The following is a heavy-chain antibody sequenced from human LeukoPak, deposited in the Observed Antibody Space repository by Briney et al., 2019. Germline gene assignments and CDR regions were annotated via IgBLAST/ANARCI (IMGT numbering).Heavy chain of an antibody. CDR1: GFTFSSYD. CDR3: AVRFDY. D-gene: IGHD3-16*02. V-gene: IGHV3-23*01. Sequence: GGSLRLSCAASGFTFSSYDMIWVRQAPGKGLEWVSEISGSGGTTYYADSVKGRFTISRDNAKNSLYLQMNSLRAEDTAVYYCAVRFDYWGQGILVTVSS. CDR2: ISGSGGTT. J-gene: IGHJ4*02.